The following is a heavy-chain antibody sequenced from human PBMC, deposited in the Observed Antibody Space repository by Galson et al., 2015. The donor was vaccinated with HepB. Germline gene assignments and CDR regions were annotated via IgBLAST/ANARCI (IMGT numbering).Heavy chain of an antibody. Sequence: SLRLSCAASGFTFSSYWMSWVRQAPGKGLEWVANLKQDESEKYYVDSVKGRFTIFRDNAKNSLYLQMNSLRAEDTAVYYCARDLRGSGWYIDYWGQGTLVTVSS. CDR3: ARDLRGSGWYIDY. V-gene: IGHV3-7*01. D-gene: IGHD6-19*01. CDR2: LKQDESEK. CDR1: GFTFSSYW. J-gene: IGHJ4*02.